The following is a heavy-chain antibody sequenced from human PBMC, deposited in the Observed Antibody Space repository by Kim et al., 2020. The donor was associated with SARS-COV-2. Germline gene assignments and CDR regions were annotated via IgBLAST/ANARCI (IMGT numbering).Heavy chain of an antibody. V-gene: IGHV1-2*02. CDR3: ARLAARSGGRYDY. D-gene: IGHD6-13*01. Sequence: AQKFQGRVTMTRDTSISTAYMELSRLRSDDTAVYYCARLAARSGGRYDYWGQGTLVTVSS. J-gene: IGHJ4*02.